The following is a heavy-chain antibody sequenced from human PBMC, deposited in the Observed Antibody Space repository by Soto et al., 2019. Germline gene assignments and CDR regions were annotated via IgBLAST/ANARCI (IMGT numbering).Heavy chain of an antibody. CDR3: ARESPASHWLPTRYFGY. V-gene: IGHV3-48*02. J-gene: IGHJ4*02. Sequence: SLRLSCAASRFTFSDYSMNWIRQAPGKGLEWVSYISGGGETIYYADSVRGRFTISRDNAKNSLFLQMSSLREEDTAVYYCARESPASHWLPTRYFGYWGRGTRVTVSS. CDR1: RFTFSDYS. D-gene: IGHD6-19*01. CDR2: ISGGGETI.